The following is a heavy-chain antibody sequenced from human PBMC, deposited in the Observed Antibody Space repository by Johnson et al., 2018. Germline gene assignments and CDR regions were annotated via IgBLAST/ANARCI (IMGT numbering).Heavy chain of an antibody. J-gene: IGHJ6*03. Sequence: QVQLQQWGAGLLKXSETLSLTCAVYGGSFSGYYWSWIRQPPRKGLEWIGEINHSGSTNYNPSLKGRVTMSLHTSKNQFSLKLTSVTAADPAVFFCARGRRKKMVRGTTNLYLDQYHDYMDVWDKGTTVTVSS. V-gene: IGHV4-34*01. CDR3: ARGRRKKMVRGTTNLYLDQYHDYMDV. CDR1: GGSFSGYY. D-gene: IGHD3-10*01. CDR2: INHSGST.